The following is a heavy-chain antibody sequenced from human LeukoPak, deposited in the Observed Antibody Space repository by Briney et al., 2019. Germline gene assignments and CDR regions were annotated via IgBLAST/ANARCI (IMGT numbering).Heavy chain of an antibody. V-gene: IGHV3-53*01. CDR2: IYSDGRT. CDR1: GFIVSNKY. D-gene: IGHD3-10*02. J-gene: IGHJ6*04. Sequence: GGSLRLSCAASGFIVSNKYMTWVRQAPGKGLEWVSLIYSDGRTYYADSVRGRCTISRDNSKNTMYLQMNRLRAEDTAVYYCAELGITMIGGVWGKGTTVTISS. CDR3: AELGITMIGGV.